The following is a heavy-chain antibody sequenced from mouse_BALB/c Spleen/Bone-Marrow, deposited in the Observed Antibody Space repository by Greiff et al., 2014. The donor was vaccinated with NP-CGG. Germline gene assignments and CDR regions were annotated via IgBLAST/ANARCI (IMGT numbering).Heavy chain of an antibody. CDR3: ARRRSLDY. V-gene: IGHV1-63*02. CDR1: GYAFTNYW. J-gene: IGHJ2*01. CDR2: IYPGSGNT. Sequence: QVQLKQSGAELVRPGTSVKISCKASGYAFTNYWLGWVKQRPGHGLEWIGDIYPGSGNTYYTEKFKGKATLTADTSSSTAYVQLSSLTSEDSAVYFCARRRSLDYWGQGTILTVSS.